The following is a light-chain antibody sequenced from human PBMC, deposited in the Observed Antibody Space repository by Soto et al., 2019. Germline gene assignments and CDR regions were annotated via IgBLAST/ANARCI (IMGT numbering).Light chain of an antibody. CDR2: GAS. J-gene: IGKJ4*01. CDR1: QSVSSN. CDR3: QQYNDWSLT. V-gene: IGKV3-15*01. Sequence: EIVMTQSPATLSVSPGERATLSCRASQSVSSNLAWYQQKPGQAPRLLIYGASTRATGIPARFSGCGSGTEFTLSISSLQSELFAVYFCQQYNDWSLTFGGLTKVEIK.